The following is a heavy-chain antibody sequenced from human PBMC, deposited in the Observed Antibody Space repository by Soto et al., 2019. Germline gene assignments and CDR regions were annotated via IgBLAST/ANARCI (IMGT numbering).Heavy chain of an antibody. J-gene: IGHJ6*02. CDR3: ATVAAGIAVAGTMLGYYYGMEV. D-gene: IGHD6-19*01. Sequence: ASVKVSCKVSGYTLTELSMHWVRQAPGKGLEWTGGFDPEDGETIYAQKFQGRVTMTEDTSTDTAYMELSSLRSEDTAVYYCATVAAGIAVAGTMLGYYYGMEVWGQGTTVTVSS. CDR2: FDPEDGET. CDR1: GYTLTELS. V-gene: IGHV1-24*01.